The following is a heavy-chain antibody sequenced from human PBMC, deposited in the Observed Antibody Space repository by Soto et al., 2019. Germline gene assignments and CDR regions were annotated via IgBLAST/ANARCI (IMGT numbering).Heavy chain of an antibody. V-gene: IGHV4-31*03. D-gene: IGHD3-10*01. J-gene: IGHJ4*02. CDR3: ARGKGFGAYDY. CDR2: IYSNGNT. CDR1: GGSISSGAYY. Sequence: QVQLQESGPGLVKPSQTLSLTCTVSGGSISSGAYYWSWIRQHPGKGLEWIGYIYSNGNTYYNPSLKSRLAISIDTPNHQYSLNLSSVTAADTAVYYCARGKGFGAYDYWGQGTLVTVSS.